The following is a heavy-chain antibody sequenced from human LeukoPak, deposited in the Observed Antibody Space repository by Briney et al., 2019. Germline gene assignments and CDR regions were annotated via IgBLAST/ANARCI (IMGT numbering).Heavy chain of an antibody. CDR2: INHSGST. CDR3: ATTYCSGGSCYPYDAFDI. Sequence: SETLSLTCAVYGGSFSGYYWSWIRQPPGKGLEWIGEINHSGSTNYNPSLKSRVTISVDTSKNQFSLKLSSVTAADTAVYYCATTYCSGGSCYPYDAFDIWGQGTVVTVSS. CDR1: GGSFSGYY. V-gene: IGHV4-34*01. D-gene: IGHD2-15*01. J-gene: IGHJ3*02.